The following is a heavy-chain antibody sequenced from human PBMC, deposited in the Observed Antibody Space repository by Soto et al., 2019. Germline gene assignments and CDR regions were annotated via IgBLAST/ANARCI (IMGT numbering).Heavy chain of an antibody. D-gene: IGHD6-19*01. CDR2: TCRDGSGT. CDR1: GFTFSIYC. CDR3: VRGTSAWRGMDY. V-gene: IGHV3-74*01. J-gene: IGHJ4*02. Sequence: PGGSLRLACAASGFTFSIYCMHWVSQAPGTWLVWVSRTCRDGSGTDYADSVKGRFTISRDNAKNTLYLQMNSLRVEDTAIYYCVRGTSAWRGMDYWGPGTLVTVSS.